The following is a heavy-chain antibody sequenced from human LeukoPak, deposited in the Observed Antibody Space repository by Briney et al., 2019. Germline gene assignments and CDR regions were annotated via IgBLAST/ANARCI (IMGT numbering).Heavy chain of an antibody. CDR2: IYYSGST. J-gene: IGHJ4*02. Sequence: PSETLSLTCTVSGGSISSGDYYWSWLRQPPGKGLEWIGYIYYSGSTYYNPSLKSRVTISVDTSKNQFSLKLSSVTAADTAVYYCARETSVVPYYFDYWGQGTLVTVSS. V-gene: IGHV4-30-4*08. CDR1: GGSISSGDYY. CDR3: ARETSVVPYYFDY. D-gene: IGHD4-23*01.